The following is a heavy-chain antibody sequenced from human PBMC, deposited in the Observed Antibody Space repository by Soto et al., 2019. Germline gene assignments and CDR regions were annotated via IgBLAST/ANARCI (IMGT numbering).Heavy chain of an antibody. CDR2: ISGYKGKT. D-gene: IGHD2-2*01. J-gene: IGHJ3*02. CDR3: ARDVISVPGAMWDALDI. V-gene: IGHV1-18*01. Sequence: ASVKVSCKASGYTFTRSGISWVRQAPGQGLEWMGWISGYKGKTNYVQKLQGRVTMTTDTSTSTAYMELRSLRSDDTAVYYCARDVISVPGAMWDALDIWGQGTMVTVSS. CDR1: GYTFTRSG.